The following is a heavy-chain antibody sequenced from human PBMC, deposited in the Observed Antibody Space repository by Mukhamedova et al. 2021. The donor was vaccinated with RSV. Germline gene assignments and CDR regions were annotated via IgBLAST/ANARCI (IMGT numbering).Heavy chain of an antibody. Sequence: GWINPNSGGTNYAQKFQGRVTMTRDTSISTAYMELSRLRSDDTAVYYCARTMEKMLGYDSSGYITNAFDIWGQGTMVTVSS. CDR2: INPNSGGT. J-gene: IGHJ3*02. CDR3: ARTMEKMLGYDSSGYITNAFDI. V-gene: IGHV1-2*02. D-gene: IGHD3-22*01.